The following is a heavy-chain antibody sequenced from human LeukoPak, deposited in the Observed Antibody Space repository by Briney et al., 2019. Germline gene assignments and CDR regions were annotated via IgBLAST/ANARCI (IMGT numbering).Heavy chain of an antibody. CDR1: GGSISSSSYY. Sequence: SETLSLTCTVSGGSISSSSYYWGWIRQPPGKGLEWIGSIYYSGSTYYNPSLKSRVTISVDTSKNQFSLKLSSVTAADTAVYYCAAIVVVPAAPVYYMDVWGKGTTVTVSS. V-gene: IGHV4-39*01. CDR3: AAIVVVPAAPVYYMDV. J-gene: IGHJ6*03. D-gene: IGHD2-2*01. CDR2: IYYSGST.